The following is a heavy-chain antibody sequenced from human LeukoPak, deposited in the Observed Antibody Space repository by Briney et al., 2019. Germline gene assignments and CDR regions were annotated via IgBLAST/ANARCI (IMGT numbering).Heavy chain of an antibody. Sequence: KPSETLSLTCTVSGGSISSGDYYWSWIRQPPGKGLEWIGYIYYSGSTYYNPSLKSRVTISVDTSKNQFSLKLSSVTAADTAVYYCAREAVRGYSYGGAFDIWGQGTMVTVSS. CDR3: AREAVRGYSYGGAFDI. J-gene: IGHJ3*02. CDR1: GGSISSGDYY. D-gene: IGHD5-18*01. CDR2: IYYSGST. V-gene: IGHV4-30-4*02.